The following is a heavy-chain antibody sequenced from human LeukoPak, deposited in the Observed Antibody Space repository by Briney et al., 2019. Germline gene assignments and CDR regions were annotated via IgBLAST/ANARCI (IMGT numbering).Heavy chain of an antibody. J-gene: IGHJ6*03. CDR2: ISAYNGNT. CDR3: ARDRRSSSWYRRSGYYYYMDV. CDR1: GYTFTSYG. D-gene: IGHD6-13*01. Sequence: ASVKVSCRASGYTFTSYGISWVRQAPGQGLEWMGWISAYNGNTNYAQKLQGRVTMTTDTSTSTAYMELRSLRSDDTAVYYCARDRRSSSWYRRSGYYYYMDVWGKGTTVTVSS. V-gene: IGHV1-18*01.